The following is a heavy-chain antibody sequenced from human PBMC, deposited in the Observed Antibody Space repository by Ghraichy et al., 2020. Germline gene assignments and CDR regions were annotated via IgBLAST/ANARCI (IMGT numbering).Heavy chain of an antibody. CDR3: TRLSAVAVDGTDY. CDR2: IRSKANSYAT. CDR1: GFTFSGSA. Sequence: GGSLRLSCAASGFTFSGSAMHWVRQASGKGLEWVGRIRSKANSYATAYAASVKGRFTISRDDSKNTAYLQMNSLKTEDTAVYYCTRLSAVAVDGTDYWGQGTLVTVSS. J-gene: IGHJ4*02. V-gene: IGHV3-73*01. D-gene: IGHD6-19*01.